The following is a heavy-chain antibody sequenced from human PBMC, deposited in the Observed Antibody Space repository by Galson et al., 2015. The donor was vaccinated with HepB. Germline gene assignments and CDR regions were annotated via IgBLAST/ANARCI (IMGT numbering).Heavy chain of an antibody. CDR2: IYSGST. CDR3: ARRTVTNVEQYNWFDP. CDR1: SGSVSSSTYY. Sequence: ETLSLTCTVSSGSVSSSTYYWGWIRQPPGKGLEWIGSIYSGSTYYNPSLKSRVTISVDSSKNQFSLNLSSVTAADTAVYYCARRTVTNVEQYNWFDPWGQGTLVTVSS. D-gene: IGHD4-17*01. J-gene: IGHJ5*02. V-gene: IGHV4-39*01.